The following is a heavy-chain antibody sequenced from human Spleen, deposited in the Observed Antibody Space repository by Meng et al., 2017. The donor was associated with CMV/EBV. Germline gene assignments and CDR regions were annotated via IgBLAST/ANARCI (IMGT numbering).Heavy chain of an antibody. CDR3: ARGEWELHN. Sequence: GGPLRLSCAASGFTFRDYSMNWVRQAPGKGLEWVSTISSVGSYIYYTDSVKGRFTIPRDNAKNSLYLQMNSLRADDTTVYYCARGEWELHNWGQGTLVTVSS. J-gene: IGHJ4*02. V-gene: IGHV3-21*01. D-gene: IGHD1-26*01. CDR1: GFTFRDYS. CDR2: ISSVGSYI.